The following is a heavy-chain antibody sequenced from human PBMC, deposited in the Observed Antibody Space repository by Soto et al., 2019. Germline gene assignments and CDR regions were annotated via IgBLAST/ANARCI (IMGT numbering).Heavy chain of an antibody. CDR1: GFTFSSYA. D-gene: IGHD1-26*01. CDR2: ISGSGGST. Sequence: PVGSLILSCSASGFTFSSYAMSWVREAPGKGLEWVSAISGSGGSTYYADSVKGRFTISRDNSKNTLYLQMNSLRAEDTAVYYCAKDLTDLELVYWEDDDWFDPWGQGTLVTVSS. CDR3: AKDLTDLELVYWEDDDWFDP. V-gene: IGHV3-23*01. J-gene: IGHJ5*02.